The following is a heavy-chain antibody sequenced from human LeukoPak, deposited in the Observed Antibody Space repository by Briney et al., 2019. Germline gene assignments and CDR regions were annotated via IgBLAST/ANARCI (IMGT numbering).Heavy chain of an antibody. V-gene: IGHV4-4*02. D-gene: IGHD3-10*01. J-gene: IGHJ6*02. Sequence: PSETLSLTCAVSGGSISSSNWWSWVRQPPGKGLEWIGEIYHSGSTNYNPSLKSRVTISVDKSKNQFSLKLSSVTAADTAVYYCARAAPPGVYYYYYGMDVWGQGTTVTVSS. CDR1: GGSISSSNW. CDR2: IYHSGST. CDR3: ARAAPPGVYYYYYGMDV.